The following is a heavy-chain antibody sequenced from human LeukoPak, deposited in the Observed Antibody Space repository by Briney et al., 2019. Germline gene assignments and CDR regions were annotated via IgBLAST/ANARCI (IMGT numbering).Heavy chain of an antibody. V-gene: IGHV1-69*04. CDR1: GGTFSSYA. CDR2: IIPILGIA. D-gene: IGHD3-22*01. CDR3: ARGRYYDSSGY. Sequence: SAKVSCKASGGTFSSYAISWVRQAPGQGLEWMGRIIPILGIANYAQKFQGRVTITADKSTSTAYMELSSLRSEDTAVYYCARGRYYDSSGYWGQGTLVTVSS. J-gene: IGHJ4*02.